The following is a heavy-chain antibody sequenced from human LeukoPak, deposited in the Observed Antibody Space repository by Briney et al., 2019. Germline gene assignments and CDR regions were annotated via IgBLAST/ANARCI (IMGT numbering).Heavy chain of an antibody. V-gene: IGHV4-59*11. CDR2: IYYSGST. D-gene: IGHD3-3*01. Sequence: PSETLSLTCTVSGGSISSHYWSWIRQPPGKGLEWIGYIYYSGSTNCNPSLKSRVTISVDTSKNQFSLKLSSVTAADTAVYYCARAGGYDFWSGYSYYFDYWGQGTLVTVSS. CDR1: GGSISSHY. CDR3: ARAGGYDFWSGYSYYFDY. J-gene: IGHJ4*02.